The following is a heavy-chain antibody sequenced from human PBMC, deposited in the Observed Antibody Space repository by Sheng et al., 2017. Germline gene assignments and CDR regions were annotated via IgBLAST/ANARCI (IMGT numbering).Heavy chain of an antibody. J-gene: IGHJ4*02. CDR1: GFTFSTYA. D-gene: IGHD1-26*01. CDR3: ARDKQTSGSSYYFDY. V-gene: IGHV3-33*01. CDR2: IWYDGSNK. Sequence: QVQLVESGGGVVQPGRSLRLSCAASGFTFSTYAMHWVRQAPGKGLEWVAVIWYDGSNKYYGDSVKGRFTISRDNSKNTLYLQMDSLRAEDTAVYYCARDKQTSGSSYYFDYWGQGTLVTVSS.